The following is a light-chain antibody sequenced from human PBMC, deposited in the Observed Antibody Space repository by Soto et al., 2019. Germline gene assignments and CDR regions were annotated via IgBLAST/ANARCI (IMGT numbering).Light chain of an antibody. V-gene: IGKV1-27*01. CDR3: QNYNSALGT. CDR1: QGISNY. J-gene: IGKJ1*01. Sequence: DIQMTQSPSSLSASVGDRVTITCRANQGISNYLVWYQQKPGKVPKLLIYAASTLRSGVPSRFSGSGSATDFTLTITSLQPEDSATYYCQNYNSALGTFGQGTKVEIK. CDR2: AAS.